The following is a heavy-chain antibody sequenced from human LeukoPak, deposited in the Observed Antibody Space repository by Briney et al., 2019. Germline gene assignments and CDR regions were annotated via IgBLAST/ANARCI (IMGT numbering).Heavy chain of an antibody. Sequence: SQTLSLTCTVSGGSISSYYWSWIRQPPGKGLEWIGYIYYSGSTNYNPSLKSRVTMSVTTSKNQFSLRLTSVTAADTAVYYCARARYGGNSDFDYWGQGTLVTVSS. J-gene: IGHJ4*02. CDR3: ARARYGGNSDFDY. D-gene: IGHD4-23*01. CDR2: IYYSGST. V-gene: IGHV4-59*12. CDR1: GGSISSYY.